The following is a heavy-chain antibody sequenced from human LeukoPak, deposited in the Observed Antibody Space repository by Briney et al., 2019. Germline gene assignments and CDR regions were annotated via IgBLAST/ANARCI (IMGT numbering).Heavy chain of an antibody. CDR2: MNPNSGNT. CDR1: GYTFTSYD. CDR3: ARHPRITGNYYYYYGMDV. J-gene: IGHJ6*02. V-gene: IGHV1-8*01. D-gene: IGHD1-20*01. Sequence: ASVKVSCKASGYTFTSYDINWVRQATGQGLEWTGWMNPNSGNTGYAQKFQGRVTMTRNTSISTAYMELSSLRSEDTAVYYCARHPRITGNYYYYYGMDVWGQGTTVTVPS.